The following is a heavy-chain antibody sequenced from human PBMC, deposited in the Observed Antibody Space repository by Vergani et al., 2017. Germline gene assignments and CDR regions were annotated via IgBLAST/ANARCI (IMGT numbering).Heavy chain of an antibody. CDR2: IYPGDPDT. V-gene: IGHV5-51*01. D-gene: IGHD1-1*01. CDR3: ARQTVADAFDI. Sequence: EVQLVQSGAEVKKPGESLKISCKGSGYSFTSYWIGWVRQMPGKGLEWMGIIYPGDPDTRDSPSFQGQVTIAADKSISTAYLQWSSLKDSDTAMYYWARQTVADAFDIWGQGTMVTVSS. J-gene: IGHJ3*02. CDR1: GYSFTSYW.